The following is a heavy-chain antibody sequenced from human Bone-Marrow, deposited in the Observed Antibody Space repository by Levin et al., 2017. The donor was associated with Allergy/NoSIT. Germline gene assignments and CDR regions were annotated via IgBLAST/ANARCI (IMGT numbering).Heavy chain of an antibody. J-gene: IGHJ4*02. V-gene: IGHV3-7*01. CDR1: GFTLSGYW. D-gene: IGHD2-21*01. CDR3: VKEIAMAR. Sequence: LSLTCAASGFTLSGYWMTWVRQAPGKGLEWVANIKKDGSEKNYVESVKGRFIISRDNAKSSLYLQMNSLRAEDTAVYYCVKEIAMARWGQGTLVTVSS. CDR2: IKKDGSEK.